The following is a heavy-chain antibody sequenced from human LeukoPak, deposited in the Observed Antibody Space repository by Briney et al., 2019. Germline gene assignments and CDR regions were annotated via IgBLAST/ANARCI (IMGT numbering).Heavy chain of an antibody. J-gene: IGHJ1*01. CDR2: IIPILGIA. CDR1: GGTFSSYA. CDR3: AREVVVAAMDFQH. Sequence: SVKVSCKASGGTFSSYAISWVRQAPGQGLEWMGRIIPILGIANYAQKFQGRVTITADKSTSTAYMELSSLRSEDTAVYYCAREVVVAAMDFQHWGQGTLVTVSP. D-gene: IGHD2-15*01. V-gene: IGHV1-69*04.